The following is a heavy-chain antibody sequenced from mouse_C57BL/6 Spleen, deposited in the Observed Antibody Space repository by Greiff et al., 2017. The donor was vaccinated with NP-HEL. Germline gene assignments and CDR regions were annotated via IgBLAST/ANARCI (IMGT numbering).Heavy chain of an antibody. CDR2: IYPGSGST. Sequence: QVQLQQPGAELVKPGASVKMSCKASGYTFTSYWITWVKQRPGQGLEWIGDIYPGSGSTNYNEKFKSKATLTVDTSSSTAYMQLSSLTSEDSAVYYCARDKDYYGSSSEDYWGQGTTLTVSS. J-gene: IGHJ2*01. V-gene: IGHV1-55*01. D-gene: IGHD1-1*01. CDR1: GYTFTSYW. CDR3: ARDKDYYGSSSEDY.